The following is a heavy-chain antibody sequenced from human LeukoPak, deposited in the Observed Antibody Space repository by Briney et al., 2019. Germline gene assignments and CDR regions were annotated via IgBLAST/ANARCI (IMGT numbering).Heavy chain of an antibody. CDR1: GFTFGSYA. CDR2: ISGSGGST. J-gene: IGHJ4*02. V-gene: IGHV3-23*01. D-gene: IGHD3-22*01. CDR3: AKDPTMIVVVIPDY. Sequence: GGSLRLSCAASGFTFGSYAMTWVRQAPGKGLEWVSAISGSGGSTYYADSVKGRFTISRDNSKNTLYLQMNSLRAGDTAVYYCAKDPTMIVVVIPDYWGQGTLVTVSS.